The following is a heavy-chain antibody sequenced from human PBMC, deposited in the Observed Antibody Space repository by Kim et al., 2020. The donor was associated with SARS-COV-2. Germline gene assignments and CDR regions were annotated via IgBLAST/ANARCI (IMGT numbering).Heavy chain of an antibody. V-gene: IGHV4-4*02. CDR1: GGSISSSNW. J-gene: IGHJ4*02. Sequence: SETLSLTCAVSGGSISSSNWWSWVRQPPGKGLEWIGEIYHSGSTNYNPSLKSRVTISVDKSKNQFSLKLSSVTAADTAVYYCASSTYYYGSGSYPFDYWGQGTLVTVSS. CDR2: IYHSGST. D-gene: IGHD3-10*01. CDR3: ASSTYYYGSGSYPFDY.